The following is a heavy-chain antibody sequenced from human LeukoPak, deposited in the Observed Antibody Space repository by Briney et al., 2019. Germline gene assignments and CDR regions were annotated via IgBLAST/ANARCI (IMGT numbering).Heavy chain of an antibody. CDR2: ISSSSSYI. D-gene: IGHD2-2*01. CDR1: GFTFSTYS. V-gene: IGHV3-21*01. Sequence: GGSLRLSCAASGFTFSTYSMNWVRQAPGKGLEWVSSISSSSSYIHYADSVKGRFTISRDNAKNSLYLQMNSLRVEDTAVYYCARDQGYCSSTSCYAHYFDFWGQGTLVTVSS. J-gene: IGHJ4*02. CDR3: ARDQGYCSSTSCYAHYFDF.